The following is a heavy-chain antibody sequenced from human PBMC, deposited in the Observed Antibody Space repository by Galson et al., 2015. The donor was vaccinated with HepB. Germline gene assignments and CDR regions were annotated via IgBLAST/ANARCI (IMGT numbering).Heavy chain of an antibody. J-gene: IGHJ3*02. CDR1: GFTFDDYA. CDR2: ISWNSGSI. Sequence: SLRLSCAASGFTFDDYAMHWVRQAPGKGLECVSGISWNSGSIGYADSVKGRFTISRDNAKNSLYLQMNSLRAEDTAVYYCAKVVEGDSAMRGAFDIWGQGTMVTVSS. V-gene: IGHV3-9*01. D-gene: IGHD5-18*01. CDR3: AKVVEGDSAMRGAFDI.